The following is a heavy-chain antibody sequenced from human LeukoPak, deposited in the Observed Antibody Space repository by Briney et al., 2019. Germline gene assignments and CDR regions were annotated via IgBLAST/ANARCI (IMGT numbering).Heavy chain of an antibody. CDR1: GFTFSSYG. Sequence: GGTLSLSCAASGFTFSSYGMSWVRQAPGKGLEWVSVIYSGGGTYYADSVKGRFTISRDNSKNTLYLQMNSLRAEDTAVYYCARSAWDYWGQGTLATVSS. D-gene: IGHD6-25*01. V-gene: IGHV3-53*01. CDR3: ARSAWDY. CDR2: IYSGGGT. J-gene: IGHJ4*02.